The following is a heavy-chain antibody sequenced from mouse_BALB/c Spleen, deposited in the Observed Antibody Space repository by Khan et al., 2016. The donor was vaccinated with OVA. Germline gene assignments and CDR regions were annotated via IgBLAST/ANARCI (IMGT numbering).Heavy chain of an antibody. CDR1: GYSITSGYN. Sequence: EVQLQESGPDLVKPSQSLSLTCTVTGYSITSGYNWHWIRQFPGNKLDWMGYVHYRGSTSYNPSLKSRISITRDTSKNQFFLQLNSVTTEDTATYYCAGGFPTYWGQGTLVTVSA. CDR2: VHYRGST. CDR3: AGGFPTY. V-gene: IGHV3-1*02. J-gene: IGHJ3*01.